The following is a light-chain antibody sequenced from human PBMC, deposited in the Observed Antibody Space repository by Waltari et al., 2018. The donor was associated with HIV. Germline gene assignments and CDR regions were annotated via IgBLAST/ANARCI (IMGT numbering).Light chain of an antibody. CDR3: QQYYSTPLT. CDR1: PSVLYSSNNKNY. J-gene: IGKJ4*01. Sequence: DIVMTQSPDSLAVSLRERATLNCKSSPSVLYSSNNKNYLAWYQQKPGQPPKLLIYWASTRESGVPDRFSGSGSGTDFTLTISSLQAEDVAVYYCQQYYSTPLTFGGGTKVEIK. CDR2: WAS. V-gene: IGKV4-1*01.